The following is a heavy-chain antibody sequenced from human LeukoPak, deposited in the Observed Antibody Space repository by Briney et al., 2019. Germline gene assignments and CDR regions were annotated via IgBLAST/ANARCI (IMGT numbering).Heavy chain of an antibody. D-gene: IGHD3-9*01. CDR1: GFTFSSYS. CDR2: LCSDGRA. V-gene: IGHV3-53*01. Sequence: GGSLRLSCAASGFTFSSYSMNWVRQAPGKGLEWVSVLCSDGRAYYADSVKGRFTISRDNSKNTLYLQMNSLRAEDTAVYYCARETYYDILTENGAFDIWGQGTMVTVSS. J-gene: IGHJ3*02. CDR3: ARETYYDILTENGAFDI.